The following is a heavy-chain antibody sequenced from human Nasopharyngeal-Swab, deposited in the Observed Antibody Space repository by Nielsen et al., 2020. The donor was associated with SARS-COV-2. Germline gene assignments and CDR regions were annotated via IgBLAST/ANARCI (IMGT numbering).Heavy chain of an antibody. CDR1: GFTFSSYA. CDR2: ISGSGGRT. CDR3: AKSLGQLLEWFTYDILTGYYSDAFDI. D-gene: IGHD3-9*01. J-gene: IGHJ3*02. Sequence: GESLKISCAASGFTFSSYAMSWVRQAPGKGLEWVSAISGSGGRTYYADSVKGRFTISRDNSKNTLYLQMNSLRAEDTAVYYCAKSLGQLLEWFTYDILTGYYSDAFDIWGQGTMVTVTS. V-gene: IGHV3-23*01.